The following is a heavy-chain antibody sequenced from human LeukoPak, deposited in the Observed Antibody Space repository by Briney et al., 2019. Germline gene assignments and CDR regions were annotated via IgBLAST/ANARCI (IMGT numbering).Heavy chain of an antibody. J-gene: IGHJ1*01. Sequence: PGGSLRLSCAASGFTFSSYWMSWVRQAPGKGLEWVANIKQDGSEKYNVDSVKGRFTISRDNAKNTLYLQMNSLRAEDTAVYYCALLYGSGSYYVHWGQGTLVTVSS. V-gene: IGHV3-7*02. CDR1: GFTFSSYW. CDR2: IKQDGSEK. D-gene: IGHD3-10*01. CDR3: ALLYGSGSYYVH.